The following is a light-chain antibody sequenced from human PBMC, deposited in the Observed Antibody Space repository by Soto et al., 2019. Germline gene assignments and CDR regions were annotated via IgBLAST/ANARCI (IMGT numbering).Light chain of an antibody. Sequence: DIQMTQSPSTLSASVGDRVTITWRASQSISSWLAWYQQKPGKAPKLLIYKASSLESGVPSRFSGSGSGTEFTLTISSLQPYDFATYYCQQYNSYPYTFGQGTKLEIK. CDR3: QQYNSYPYT. CDR2: KAS. CDR1: QSISSW. V-gene: IGKV1-5*03. J-gene: IGKJ2*01.